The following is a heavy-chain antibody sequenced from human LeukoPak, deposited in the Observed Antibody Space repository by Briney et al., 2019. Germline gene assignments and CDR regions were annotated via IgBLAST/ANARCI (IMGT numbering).Heavy chain of an antibody. CDR2: ISYDGSNK. CDR1: GFTFSSYA. V-gene: IGHV3-30*04. Sequence: PGGSLRLSCAASGFTFSSYAIDWGRQAPGKGLEWVAVISYDGSNKYYADSVKGRFTISRDNSKNTLYLQMNSQRAEDTAVYYCARDVSSTYDYWGQGTLVTVSS. CDR3: ARDVSSTYDY. J-gene: IGHJ4*02.